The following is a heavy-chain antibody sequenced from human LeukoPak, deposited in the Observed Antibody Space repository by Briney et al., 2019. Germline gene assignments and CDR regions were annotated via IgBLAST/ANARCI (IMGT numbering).Heavy chain of an antibody. CDR1: GGSISSSSYY. J-gene: IGHJ3*02. V-gene: IGHV4-39*07. Sequence: SETLSLTCTVSGGSISSSSYYWGWIRQPPGKGLEWIGSIYYSGSTYYNPSLKSRVTISVDTSKNQFSLKLSSVTAADTAVYYCARVETYDILTGYYFDAFDIWGQGTMVTVSS. CDR3: ARVETYDILTGYYFDAFDI. CDR2: IYYSGST. D-gene: IGHD3-9*01.